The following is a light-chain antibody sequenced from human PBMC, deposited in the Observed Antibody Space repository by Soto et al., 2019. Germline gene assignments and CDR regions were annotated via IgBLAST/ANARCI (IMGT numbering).Light chain of an antibody. V-gene: IGKV3-15*01. J-gene: IGKJ4*01. CDR2: DAS. CDR3: AQCRNWPLT. CDR1: QNVYNN. Sequence: EIVMTQSPATLSASPGAGATLSCKAGQNVYNNLAWYQQRPGQPPRLLIYDASTRATGISARFSGSGYGTEFTRTTSSLQSGDFAVYFCAQCRNWPLTFGGGTKVEIK.